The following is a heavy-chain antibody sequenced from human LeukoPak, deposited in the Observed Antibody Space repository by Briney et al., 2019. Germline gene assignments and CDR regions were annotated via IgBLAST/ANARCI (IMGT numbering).Heavy chain of an antibody. J-gene: IGHJ4*02. V-gene: IGHV3-21*01. CDR2: ISSSSSYI. CDR3: ARSPKYYYDSSGYYQRVY. D-gene: IGHD3-22*01. CDR1: GFTFSSYS. Sequence: GGSLRLSCVASGFTFSSYSMNWVRQAPGKGLEWVSSISSSSSYIYYADSVKGRFTISRDNAKNSLYLQMNSLRAEDTAVYYCARSPKYYYDSSGYYQRVYWGQGTLVTVSS.